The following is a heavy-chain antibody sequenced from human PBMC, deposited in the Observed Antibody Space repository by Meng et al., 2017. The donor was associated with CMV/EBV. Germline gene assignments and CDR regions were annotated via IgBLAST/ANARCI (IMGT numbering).Heavy chain of an antibody. D-gene: IGHD4-17*01. J-gene: IGHJ5*02. Sequence: TRKDRKGGRKEKGKGGEWMGRMNKKSGNKGYEKKMKGRDTINRNTSISTAYMELSSLRSEDTAVYYCARGPTRDDYGDYGWFDPWGQGTLVTVSS. CDR3: ARGPTRDDYGDYGWFDP. CDR1: TRKD. CDR2: MNKKSGNK. V-gene: IGHV1-8*03.